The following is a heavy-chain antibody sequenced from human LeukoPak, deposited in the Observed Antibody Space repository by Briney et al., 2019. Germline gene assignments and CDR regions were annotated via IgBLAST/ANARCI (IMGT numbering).Heavy chain of an antibody. J-gene: IGHJ4*02. CDR2: IYHSGST. Sequence: PSQTLSLTCTVSGGSISSGGYYWSWIRQPPGKGLEWIGYIYHSGSTYYNPSLKSRVTISVDRTKNQFSLKMSSVTAADTAVYYCARDAGIQLWSYYFDYWGQGTLVTVSS. CDR3: ARDAGIQLWSYYFDY. CDR1: GGSISSGGYY. V-gene: IGHV4-30-2*01. D-gene: IGHD5-18*01.